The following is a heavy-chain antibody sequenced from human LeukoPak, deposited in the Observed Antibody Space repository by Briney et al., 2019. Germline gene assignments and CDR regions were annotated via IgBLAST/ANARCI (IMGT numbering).Heavy chain of an antibody. Sequence: LGGSLRLSCAASGFTFSSYSMNWVRQAPGKGLEWVSSISSSSSYIYYADSVKGRFTISRDNAKNSLYLQMNSLRAEDTAVYYCARGPLAAAGTSWFDPWGQGTLVTVSS. CDR2: ISSSSSYI. V-gene: IGHV3-21*01. CDR1: GFTFSSYS. D-gene: IGHD6-13*01. J-gene: IGHJ5*02. CDR3: ARGPLAAAGTSWFDP.